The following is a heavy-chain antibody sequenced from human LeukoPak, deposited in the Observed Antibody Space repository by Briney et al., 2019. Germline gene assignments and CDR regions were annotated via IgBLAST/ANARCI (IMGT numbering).Heavy chain of an antibody. J-gene: IGHJ4*02. CDR1: GVSISSSADY. CDR3: AKLVTAIVDY. D-gene: IGHD2-21*02. V-gene: IGHV4-39*07. CDR2: IYYSGTT. Sequence: SETLSLTCTVSGVSISSSADYWGWVRQPPGKGLEWIGSIYYSGTTYYNPSLKSRVTISLDTSKNQFSLKLSSVTAADTAVYYCAKLVTAIVDYWGQGTPVTVSS.